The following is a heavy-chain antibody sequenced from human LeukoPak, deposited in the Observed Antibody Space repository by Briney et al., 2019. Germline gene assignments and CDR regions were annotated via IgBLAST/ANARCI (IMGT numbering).Heavy chain of an antibody. CDR3: AREATGYCSGGSCYSNYYYYYMDV. Sequence: ASVKVSCKASGYTFTSYGISWVRQAPGQGLEWMGWITAYNGNTNSAQKLQGRVTMTTDTFTSTAYRELRSLRSDDTAVYYCAREATGYCSGGSCYSNYYYYYMDVWGKGTTVTISS. V-gene: IGHV1-18*01. D-gene: IGHD2-15*01. CDR1: GYTFTSYG. J-gene: IGHJ6*03. CDR2: ITAYNGNT.